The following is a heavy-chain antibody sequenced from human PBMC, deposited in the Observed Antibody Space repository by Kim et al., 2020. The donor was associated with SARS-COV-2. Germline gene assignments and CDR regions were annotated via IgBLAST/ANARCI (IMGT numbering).Heavy chain of an antibody. V-gene: IGHV3-23*01. D-gene: IGHD2-2*01. CDR3: AKDRSVVVRNYYYYYGMDV. CDR2: ISGSGGST. Sequence: GGSLRLSCAASGFTFSSYAMSWVRQAPGKGLEWVSAISGSGGSTYYADSVKGRFTISRDNSKNTLYLQMNSLRAEDTAVYYCAKDRSVVVRNYYYYYGMDVWGQGTTVTVSS. CDR1: GFTFSSYA. J-gene: IGHJ6*02.